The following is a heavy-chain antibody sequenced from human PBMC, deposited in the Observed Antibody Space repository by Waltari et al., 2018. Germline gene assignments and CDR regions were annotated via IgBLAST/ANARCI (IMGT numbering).Heavy chain of an antibody. Sequence: QITLRESGPTLMRPTETLTLTCVPSGFSLNSRGVAVAWIRQTPGKALEWLTLIYWDDDVRYSPTFMSRLNMTKDNLRTRVVPTMYNLGAAETGTDYCAYVELGCYDHWRGTFDVWGRGTTGVVAS. V-gene: IGHV2-5*02. CDR1: GFSLNSRGVA. D-gene: IGHD6-19*01. J-gene: IGHJ2*01. CDR2: IYWDDDV. CDR3: AYVELGCYDHWRGTFDV.